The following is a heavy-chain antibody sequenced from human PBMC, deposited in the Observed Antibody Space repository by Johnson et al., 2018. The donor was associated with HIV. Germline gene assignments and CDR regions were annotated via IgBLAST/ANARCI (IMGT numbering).Heavy chain of an antibody. Sequence: VQLVESGGGLVQPGGSLRLSCAVSGFTFSSHWMTWVRQAPGKGLEWVANIKQDGNEKYSVDSVKGRFTISRDNAKNSLYLQMNSLRVEDTAVYYCARDKYCSGGSCYLDAFDIWGQGTMVIVSS. J-gene: IGHJ3*02. CDR2: IKQDGNEK. CDR1: GFTFSSHW. V-gene: IGHV3-7*01. D-gene: IGHD2-15*01. CDR3: ARDKYCSGGSCYLDAFDI.